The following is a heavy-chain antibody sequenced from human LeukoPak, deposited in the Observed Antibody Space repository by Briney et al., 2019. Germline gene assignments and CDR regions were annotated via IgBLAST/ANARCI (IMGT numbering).Heavy chain of an antibody. J-gene: IGHJ4*02. Sequence: PSETLSLTCTVSGGSISSSSYYWGWIRQPPGKGLEWIGSIYCSGSTYYNPSLKSRVTISVDTSKNQFSLKLSSVTAADTAVYYCARHRWNDATDYWGQGTLVTVSS. CDR2: IYCSGST. V-gene: IGHV4-39*01. CDR1: GGSISSSSYY. D-gene: IGHD1-1*01. CDR3: ARHRWNDATDY.